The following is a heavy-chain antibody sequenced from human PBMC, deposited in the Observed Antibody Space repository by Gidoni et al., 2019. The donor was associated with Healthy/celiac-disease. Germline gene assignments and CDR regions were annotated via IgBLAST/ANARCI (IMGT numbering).Heavy chain of an antibody. V-gene: IGHV3-23*01. D-gene: IGHD5-18*01. CDR2: ISCSGGST. CDR3: AKAVTPRVALSGIDY. Sequence: EVQLLESAGGLVQPGGSLRLSCAASGFPFSSYAMSWVRQAPGKGLEWVSAISCSGGSTYYADSVNGRFTISRDNSKNTLYLQMNSLRAEDTAVYYCAKAVTPRVALSGIDYWGQGTLVTVSS. J-gene: IGHJ4*02. CDR1: GFPFSSYA.